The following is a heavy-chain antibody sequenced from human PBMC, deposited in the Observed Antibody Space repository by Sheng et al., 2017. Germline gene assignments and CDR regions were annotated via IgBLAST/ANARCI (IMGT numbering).Heavy chain of an antibody. J-gene: IGHJ4*02. CDR3: AKDIAYSGGNSLNY. CDR2: ISYDVNNE. V-gene: IGHV3-30*02. CDR1: GFTFSSYG. D-gene: IGHD2-21*02. Sequence: QVQLVESGGGVVQPGGSLRLSCAASGFTFSSYGMHWVRQAPGKGLEWVAFISYDVNNEFYADSLKGRFTISRDNSKNTMYLQINSLRAEDTAVYYCAKDIAYSGGNSLNYWGQGALVTVSS.